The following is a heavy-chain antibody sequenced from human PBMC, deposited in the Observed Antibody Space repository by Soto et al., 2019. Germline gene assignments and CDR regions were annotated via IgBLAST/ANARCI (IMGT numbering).Heavy chain of an antibody. CDR3: ARSQGSSTSLEIYYYYYYGMDV. D-gene: IGHD2-2*01. CDR2: IITIPGTA. V-gene: IGHV1-69*06. Sequence: QVQLVQSGAEVKKPGSSVKVSCKASGGTFGSYAISWVRQAPGQGLEWMGGIITIPGTANYAQKFQGRVTIAADKSTSTAYMELSSLRSEDTAVYYCARSQGSSTSLEIYYYYYYGMDVWGQGTTVTVSS. J-gene: IGHJ6*02. CDR1: GGTFGSYA.